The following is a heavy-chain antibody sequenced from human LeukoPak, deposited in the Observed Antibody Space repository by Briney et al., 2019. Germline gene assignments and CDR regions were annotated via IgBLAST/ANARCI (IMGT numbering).Heavy chain of an antibody. V-gene: IGHV4-59*01. CDR1: GGSISTYY. CDR2: IYYTGTT. Sequence: SETLSLTCSVSGGSISTYYWSWIRQLPGKGLEWIGYIYYTGTTNYNPSLRSRVTISVDTSRNQFSLRLSSVTVADTAVYYCAREDPQTTVPEGMDVWGHGTTVIVSS. J-gene: IGHJ6*02. CDR3: AREDPQTTVPEGMDV. D-gene: IGHD4-17*01.